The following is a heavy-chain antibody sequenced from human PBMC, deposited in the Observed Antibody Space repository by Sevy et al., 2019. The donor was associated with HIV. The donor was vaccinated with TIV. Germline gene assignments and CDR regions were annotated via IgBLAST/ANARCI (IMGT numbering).Heavy chain of an antibody. J-gene: IGHJ6*02. CDR3: ARDTGGIGMDV. CDR2: IKPDGGEK. CDR1: GFTFTRHW. Sequence: GGSLRRSCAASGFTFTRHWMSWVRQAPGKGLEWVANIKPDGGEKYYVESVKGRFTISRDNAKNSLSLQVNSLRAEDTAVYYCARDTGGIGMDVWGQGTTVTVSS. D-gene: IGHD6-13*01. V-gene: IGHV3-7*01.